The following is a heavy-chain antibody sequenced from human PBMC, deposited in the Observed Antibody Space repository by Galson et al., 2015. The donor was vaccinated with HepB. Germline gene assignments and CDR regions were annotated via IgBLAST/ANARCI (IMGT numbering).Heavy chain of an antibody. J-gene: IGHJ4*02. CDR1: GFTFSNYA. V-gene: IGHV3-30-3*01. CDR2: ISYDGSNK. Sequence: SLRLSCAASGFTFSNYAMHWVRQAPGKGLEWVAVISYDGSNKYYADSVKGRFTISRDNSKNTLYLQMNSLRAEDTAVYYCARDKWASGTGTSFDYWGQGTLVTVSS. D-gene: IGHD3-10*01. CDR3: ARDKWASGTGTSFDY.